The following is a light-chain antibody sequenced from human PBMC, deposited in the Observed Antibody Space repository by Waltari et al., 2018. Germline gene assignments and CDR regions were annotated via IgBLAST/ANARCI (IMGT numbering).Light chain of an antibody. J-gene: IGLJ3*02. CDR2: SNN. Sequence: QSVLAQPPSASGTPGQRVTISCSGSSSNIGTNPVSWYQHLPGTAPNLLIYSNNQRPSGVPDRISGSKSGTSASLAISGLQSDDETDYYCAVWDDSLNGWVFGGGTKLTVL. CDR3: AVWDDSLNGWV. CDR1: SSNIGTNP. V-gene: IGLV1-44*01.